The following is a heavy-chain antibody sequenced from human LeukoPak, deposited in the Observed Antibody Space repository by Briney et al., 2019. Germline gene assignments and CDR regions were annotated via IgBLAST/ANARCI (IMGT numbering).Heavy chain of an antibody. CDR3: AKEEGSSSWHPEYFQH. CDR1: GFTFSDYY. V-gene: IGHV3-11*01. J-gene: IGHJ1*01. Sequence: GGSPRLSCAASGFTFSDYYMSWIRQAPGRGLEWVSYISSSGSTIYYADSVKGRFTISRDNAKNSLYLQMNSLRAEDTAVYYCAKEEGSSSWHPEYFQHWGQGTLVTVSS. D-gene: IGHD6-13*01. CDR2: ISSSGSTI.